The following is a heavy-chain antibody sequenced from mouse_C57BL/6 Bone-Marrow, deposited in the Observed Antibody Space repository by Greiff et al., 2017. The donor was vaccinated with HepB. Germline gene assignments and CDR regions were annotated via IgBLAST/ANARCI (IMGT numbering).Heavy chain of an antibody. J-gene: IGHJ2*01. CDR3: AREGEDIITTVVVFDY. Sequence: QVQLKESGAELARPGASVKLSCKASGYTFTSYGISWVKQRTGQGLEWFGEIYPRSGNTYYNEKFKGKATLTADKSSSTAYMELRSLTSEDSAVYFCAREGEDIITTVVVFDYWGQGTTLTVSS. D-gene: IGHD1-1*01. CDR2: IYPRSGNT. V-gene: IGHV1-81*01. CDR1: GYTFTSYG.